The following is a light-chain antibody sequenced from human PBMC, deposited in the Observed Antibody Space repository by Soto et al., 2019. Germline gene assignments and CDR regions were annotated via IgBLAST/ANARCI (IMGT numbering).Light chain of an antibody. J-gene: IGKJ1*01. CDR3: QQYNNWPGT. CDR2: GAS. CDR1: QSVSSN. V-gene: IGKV3-15*01. Sequence: EILMTQSPATLSVSPGERATLSCRASQSVSSNLAWYQQKPGQAPRLLIYGASTRDTGIPARFSGSGSGTEFTLTISRLQSEDFEVYSCQQYNNWPGTFGQGTKVDIK.